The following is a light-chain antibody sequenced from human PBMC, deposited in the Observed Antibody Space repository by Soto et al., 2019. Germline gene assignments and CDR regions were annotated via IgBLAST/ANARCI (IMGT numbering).Light chain of an antibody. V-gene: IGKV1-39*01. CDR3: QQSYSTPPT. CDR2: AAS. Sequence: DFQMTQSPSSLSASVGDSVTITCRASQTISSYLNWYQQKPGKAPKLLIYAASSLQSGVPSRFSGSGSGADFTLTISSLQPEDFATYYCQQSYSTPPTFGQGTKVDIK. J-gene: IGKJ1*01. CDR1: QTISSY.